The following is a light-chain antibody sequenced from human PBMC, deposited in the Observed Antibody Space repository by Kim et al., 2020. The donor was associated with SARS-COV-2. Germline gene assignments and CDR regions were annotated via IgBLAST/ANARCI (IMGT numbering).Light chain of an antibody. CDR3: QSYDSSRSGFWV. CDR1: SSNIGSYN. V-gene: IGLV1-40*01. Sequence: QSVLTQPPSVSGAPGQRVTISCTGSSSNIGSYNVNWYQQYPGTAPKLLIRYNNNRPSGVPDRFSGSKSGTSASLAITGLQAEDEADYYCQSYDSSRSGFWVFGGGTKVTVL. J-gene: IGLJ3*02. CDR2: YNN.